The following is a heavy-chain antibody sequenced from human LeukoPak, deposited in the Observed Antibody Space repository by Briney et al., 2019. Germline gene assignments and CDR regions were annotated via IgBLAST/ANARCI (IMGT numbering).Heavy chain of an antibody. CDR3: ARQGSYDNSGYSFDY. D-gene: IGHD3-22*01. J-gene: IGHJ4*02. V-gene: IGHV5-51*01. CDR2: IYPGNADA. CDR1: GYSLINHW. Sequence: GESLQISCKSSGYSLINHWIGWVRQLPGKGLDWMGIIYPGNADATSSPSFQGQVTISADKSTTTVYLQWSGLKASDTAMYYCARQGSYDNSGYSFDYWGQGTLVTVSS.